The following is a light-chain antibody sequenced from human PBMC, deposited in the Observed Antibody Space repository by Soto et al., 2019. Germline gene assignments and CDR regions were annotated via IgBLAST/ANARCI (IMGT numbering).Light chain of an antibody. CDR2: LGS. V-gene: IGKV2-28*01. CDR3: MQALQNPVT. CDR1: QSLLHLNGNNY. J-gene: IGKJ5*01. Sequence: DIVMTQSPLSLPVTPGEPASISCRSSQSLLHLNGNNYLDWYLQKPGQSPQLLTYLGSNRASGVPDRFSGSGSGTDFTLKISRVEAEDVGIYYCMQALQNPVTFGQGTRLEIK.